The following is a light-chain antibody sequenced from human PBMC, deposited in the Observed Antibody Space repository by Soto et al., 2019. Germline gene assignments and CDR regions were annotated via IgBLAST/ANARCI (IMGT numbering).Light chain of an antibody. CDR2: GAS. CDR3: QQYFEGPPMT. Sequence: EIVLTQSPGTLSLYTGERATLSCRASQSVSSSYLAWYQQKPGQAPRLLISGASTRAAGISDRFRGSGSGTEFTLTISSLRSEDSAVYYCQQYFEGPPMTFGQGSKVEI. J-gene: IGKJ1*01. CDR1: QSVSSSY. V-gene: IGKV3-20*01.